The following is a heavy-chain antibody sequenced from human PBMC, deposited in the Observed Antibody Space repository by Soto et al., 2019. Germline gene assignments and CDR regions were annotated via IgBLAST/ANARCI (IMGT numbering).Heavy chain of an antibody. D-gene: IGHD3-10*01. CDR1: GYTFTSYG. V-gene: IGHV1-18*04. CDR2: ISAYNGNT. CDR3: ARVGGGGVLLWFGELGDYFDY. J-gene: IGHJ4*02. Sequence: GASVKVSCKASGYTFTSYGISWVRQAPGQGLEWMGWISAYNGNTNYAQKLQGRVTMTTDTSTSTAYMELRSLRSDDTAVYYCARVGGGGVLLWFGELGDYFDYWGQGTLVTVSS.